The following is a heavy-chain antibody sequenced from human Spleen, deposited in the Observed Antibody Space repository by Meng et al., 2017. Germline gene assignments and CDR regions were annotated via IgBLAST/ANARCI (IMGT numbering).Heavy chain of an antibody. V-gene: IGHV1-18*01. Sequence: QPEQSGGEVKKPRAPVKVPCNASGYTFTSYGISWVRQAPGQGLEWLGSINTHTGKTDYAQKFQGRVTLTTDTFTSTAYMELRSLRSDDTAVYYCVTRGNPYLNCWGQGTLVTVSS. CDR2: INTHTGKT. CDR1: GYTFTSYG. J-gene: IGHJ4*02. CDR3: VTRGNPYLNC.